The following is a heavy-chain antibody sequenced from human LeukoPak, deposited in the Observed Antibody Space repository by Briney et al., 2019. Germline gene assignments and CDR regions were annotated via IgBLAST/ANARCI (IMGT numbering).Heavy chain of an antibody. Sequence: SETLSLTCTVSGGSISSYYWSWIRQPPGKGLEWIGYIYYSGSTNYNPSLKSRVTLSVDTSKNQFSLKLSSVTAADTAVYYCARDDPSIVGATENAFDIWGQGTMVTVSS. CDR2: IYYSGST. CDR3: ARDDPSIVGATENAFDI. J-gene: IGHJ3*02. V-gene: IGHV4-59*01. D-gene: IGHD1-26*01. CDR1: GGSISSYY.